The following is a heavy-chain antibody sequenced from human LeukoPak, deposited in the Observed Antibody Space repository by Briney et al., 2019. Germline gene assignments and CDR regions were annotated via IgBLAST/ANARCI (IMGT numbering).Heavy chain of an antibody. D-gene: IGHD1-26*01. J-gene: IGHJ3*02. CDR3: ARVGGSNAFDI. Sequence: GRSLRLSCAASGFTFSSYAMHWVRQAPGKGLVWVSPINSDGSSTSYADSVKGRFTISRDNAKNTLSLQMNSLRAEDTAVYYCARVGGSNAFDIWGQGTMVIVSS. V-gene: IGHV3-74*01. CDR2: INSDGSST. CDR1: GFTFSSYA.